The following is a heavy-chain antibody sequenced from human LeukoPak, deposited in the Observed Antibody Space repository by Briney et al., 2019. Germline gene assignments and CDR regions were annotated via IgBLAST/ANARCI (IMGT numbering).Heavy chain of an antibody. CDR3: ARDSPYTNDYVRAFDY. J-gene: IGHJ4*02. D-gene: IGHD2-8*01. Sequence: SETLSLTCTVSGGSISSGSYYWSWIRQPAGKGLEWIGRIYTSGSTNYNPSLKSRVTISVDTSKNQFSLKLSSVTAADTAVYYCARDSPYTNDYVRAFDYWGQGTLVTVSS. CDR1: GGSISSGSYY. CDR2: IYTSGST. V-gene: IGHV4-61*02.